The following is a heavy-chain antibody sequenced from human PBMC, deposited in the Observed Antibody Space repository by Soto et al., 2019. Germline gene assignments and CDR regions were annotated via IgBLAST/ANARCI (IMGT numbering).Heavy chain of an antibody. CDR1: GGTFSSYA. CDR2: IIPIFGTA. J-gene: IGHJ6*02. D-gene: IGHD6-19*01. CDR3: ARSGSGWDLPRGMDV. Sequence: SVKVSCKASGGTFSSYAISWVRQAPGQGLEWMGGIIPIFGTANYAQKFQGRVTITADESTSTAYMELSSLRSEDTAVYYRARSGSGWDLPRGMDVWGQGTTVTVSS. V-gene: IGHV1-69*13.